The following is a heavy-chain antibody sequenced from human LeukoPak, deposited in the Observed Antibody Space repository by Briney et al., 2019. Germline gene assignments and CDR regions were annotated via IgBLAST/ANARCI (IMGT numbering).Heavy chain of an antibody. Sequence: GGSLRLSCGASGFTFSTFSMTWVRQAPGKGLEWVSSISISSTDYIYYADSVKGRFTISRDNAKNSLYLQMNSLRAEDTAVYYCARVGKRSSWYFIDYWGQGTLVTVSS. CDR3: ARVGKRSSWYFIDY. D-gene: IGHD6-13*01. V-gene: IGHV3-21*01. CDR1: GFTFSTFS. J-gene: IGHJ4*02. CDR2: ISISSTDYI.